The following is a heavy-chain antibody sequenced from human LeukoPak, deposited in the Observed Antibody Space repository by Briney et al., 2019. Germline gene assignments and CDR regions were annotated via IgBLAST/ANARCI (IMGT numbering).Heavy chain of an antibody. D-gene: IGHD7-27*01. J-gene: IGHJ3*02. CDR1: GGSISSSSYY. CDR3: ARAGQTGDLAFDI. Sequence: SETLSLTCTVSGGSISSSSYYWDWIRQPPGKGLEWIGSIYHSGSTYYNPSLKSRVTISVDTSKNQFSLKLSSVTAADTAVYYCARAGQTGDLAFDIWGQGTMVTVSS. CDR2: IYHSGST. V-gene: IGHV4-39*07.